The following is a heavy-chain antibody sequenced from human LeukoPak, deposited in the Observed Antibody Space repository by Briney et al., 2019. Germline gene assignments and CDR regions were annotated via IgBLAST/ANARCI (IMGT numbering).Heavy chain of an antibody. CDR2: ISGYNGNT. J-gene: IGHJ4*02. D-gene: IGHD3-10*01. V-gene: IGHV1-18*01. CDR1: GYTFTSYG. Sequence: ASVKVSCKASGYTFTSYGISWVRQAPGQGLESMGWISGYNGNTNYAQKFQGRVTMTTETSTSTAYMELRSLRSDDTAVYYCARGGGSGSYSPIKFDYWGQGTLVTVSS. CDR3: ARGGGSGSYSPIKFDY.